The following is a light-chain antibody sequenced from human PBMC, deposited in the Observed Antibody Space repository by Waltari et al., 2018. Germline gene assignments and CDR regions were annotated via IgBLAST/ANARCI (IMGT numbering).Light chain of an antibody. V-gene: IGKV2D-29*01. Sequence: DILMTTSPLYLSVTPGHQASISCQSTQSLLHKDGKTYFYWYLQKPGQPPRLLIYEVSKRFSGVPDRFSGSGSGTDFTLEIKRVEAEDVGVYYCMQSIQPPYTFGQGTKLEI. CDR1: QSLLHKDGKTY. J-gene: IGKJ2*01. CDR2: EVS. CDR3: MQSIQPPYT.